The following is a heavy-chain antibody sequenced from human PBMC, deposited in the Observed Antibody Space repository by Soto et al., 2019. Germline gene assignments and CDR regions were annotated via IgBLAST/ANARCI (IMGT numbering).Heavy chain of an antibody. CDR3: ARGLGTTGYYYGLDF. J-gene: IGHJ4*02. D-gene: IGHD3-22*01. V-gene: IGHV3-66*01. CDR1: GFTVNNNY. Sequence: EVQLVESGGGLVQPGGSLRLSCAASGFTVNNNYMSWVRQDPGKGLEWVSIIYSGGSTYYADSVKGRFSTSRDISKNMLFLHMNSLRAEDTAVYYCARGLGTTGYYYGLDFWGQGTLVTVSS. CDR2: IYSGGST.